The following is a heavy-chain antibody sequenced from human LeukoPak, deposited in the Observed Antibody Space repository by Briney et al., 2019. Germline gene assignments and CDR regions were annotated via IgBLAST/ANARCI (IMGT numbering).Heavy chain of an antibody. V-gene: IGHV3-30*02. CDR3: AKDHRNYIDWFDP. Sequence: GGSLRLSCAASGFTFSSYWMSWVRQAPGRGLEWVAFIRYDGSNKYYADSVKGRFTISRDNSKNTLYLQMNSLRAEDTAVYYCAKDHRNYIDWFDPWGQGTLVTVSS. D-gene: IGHD2-15*01. J-gene: IGHJ5*02. CDR1: GFTFSSYW. CDR2: IRYDGSNK.